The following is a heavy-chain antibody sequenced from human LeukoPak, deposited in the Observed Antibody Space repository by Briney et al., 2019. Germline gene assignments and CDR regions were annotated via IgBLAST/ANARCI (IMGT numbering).Heavy chain of an antibody. J-gene: IGHJ6*02. CDR1: GFTFSSYA. CDR3: AKVLSYYYYGMDV. Sequence: PGGSLRLSCAASGFTFSSYAMSWVRQAPGKGLEWVSAISGSGGSTYYADSVKGRVTISRDNSKNTLYLQMNSLRAEDTAVYYCAKVLSYYYYGMDVWGQGTTVTVSS. D-gene: IGHD2-2*01. V-gene: IGHV3-23*01. CDR2: ISGSGGST.